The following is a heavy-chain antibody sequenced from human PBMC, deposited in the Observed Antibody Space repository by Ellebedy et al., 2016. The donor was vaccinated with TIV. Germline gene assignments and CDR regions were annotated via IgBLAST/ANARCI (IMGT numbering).Heavy chain of an antibody. CDR3: ASNYGDALGYGMDV. CDR1: GDDVSANSVA. D-gene: IGHD4-17*01. J-gene: IGHJ6*02. V-gene: IGHV6-1*01. CDR2: TYYRSKWFN. Sequence: SQTLSLTCAISGDDVSANSVAWNWVRQPPSRGLEWLGRTYYRSKWFNEYAVSVRSRININADTAKNQFSLQLNSVTPEDTAVYYCASNYGDALGYGMDVWGQGTTVTVSS.